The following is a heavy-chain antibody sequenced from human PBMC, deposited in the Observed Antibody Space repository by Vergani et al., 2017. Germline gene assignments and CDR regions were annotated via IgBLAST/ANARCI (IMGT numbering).Heavy chain of an antibody. D-gene: IGHD3-10*01. Sequence: QVQLVESGGGVVQPGRSLRLSCAASGFTFSSYGMHWVRQAPGKGLEWVAVIWYDGSNKYYADSVKGRFTISRDNSKNTLYLQMNSLRAEDTAVYYCAKDDPFPITLNRYWGQGTLVTVSS. CDR2: IWYDGSNK. CDR3: AKDDPFPITLNRY. V-gene: IGHV3-33*06. CDR1: GFTFSSYG. J-gene: IGHJ4*02.